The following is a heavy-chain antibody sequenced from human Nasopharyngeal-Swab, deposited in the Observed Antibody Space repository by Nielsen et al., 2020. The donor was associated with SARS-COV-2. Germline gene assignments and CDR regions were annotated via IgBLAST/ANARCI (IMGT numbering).Heavy chain of an antibody. J-gene: IGHJ5*02. CDR3: AKDSLYYGSGSFQNWLDP. D-gene: IGHD3-10*01. CDR2: ISGSGAST. CDR1: GFTFSSYA. Sequence: GESLKISCVVSGFTFSSYAMNWVRHAPGKGLEWVSAISGSGASTYYADSVKGRFTISRHNSKNTLYLEMNSLRADDTAIYYCAKDSLYYGSGSFQNWLDPWGQGTQVTVSS. V-gene: IGHV3-23*01.